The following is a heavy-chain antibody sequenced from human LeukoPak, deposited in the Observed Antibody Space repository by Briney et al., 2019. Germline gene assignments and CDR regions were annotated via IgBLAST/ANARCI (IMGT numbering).Heavy chain of an antibody. CDR1: GFTFSSYG. CDR3: AKSLPRYFDWSSLLMDV. J-gene: IGHJ6*04. D-gene: IGHD3-9*01. CDR2: IRYDGSNK. V-gene: IGHV3-30*02. Sequence: PGGSLRLSCAASGFTFSSYGMHWVRQAPGKGLEWVAFIRYDGSNKYYADSVKGRFTISRDNSKNTLYLQMNSLRAEDTAVYYCAKSLPRYFDWSSLLMDVWGKGTTVTISS.